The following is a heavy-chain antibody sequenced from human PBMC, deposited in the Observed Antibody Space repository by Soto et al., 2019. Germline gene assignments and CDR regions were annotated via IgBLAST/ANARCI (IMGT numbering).Heavy chain of an antibody. J-gene: IGHJ4*02. CDR2: MSYDGSNE. Sequence: QVQLVESAGCVVQPGRSLRLSCAASGFTFSHYAMHWVRQAPGKGLEWVALMSYDGSNEYYADSVKGRFTISRDNSKNTLYLQMNSLRAEDTAVYYCAKDGSHNFDYWGQGTLVTVSS. CDR3: AKDGSHNFDY. CDR1: GFTFSHYA. V-gene: IGHV3-30*18. D-gene: IGHD1-26*01.